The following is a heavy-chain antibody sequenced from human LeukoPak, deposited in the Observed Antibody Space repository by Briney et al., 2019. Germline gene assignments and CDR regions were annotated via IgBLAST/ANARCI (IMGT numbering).Heavy chain of an antibody. CDR1: GYTFTSYD. CDR2: MNPNSGNT. V-gene: IGHV1-8*01. D-gene: IGHD3-22*01. Sequence: GASVKASCKASGYTFTSYDINWVRQATGQGLEWMGWMNPNSGNTGYAQKFQGRVTMTRNTSISKAYMELSSLRSEDTAVYYCARGPPYYYDSSGYYYWGQGTLVTVSS. CDR3: ARGPPYYYDSSGYYY. J-gene: IGHJ4*02.